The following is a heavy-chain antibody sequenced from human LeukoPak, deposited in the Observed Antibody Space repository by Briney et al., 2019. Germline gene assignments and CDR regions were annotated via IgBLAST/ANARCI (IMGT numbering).Heavy chain of an antibody. CDR2: ISYMGGP. D-gene: IGHD2-2*02. V-gene: IGHV4-39*07. J-gene: IGHJ4*02. Sequence: PSETLSLSCTVSGGSISSSDTYWGWIRQPPGKGLGWMGGISYMGGPYHNPSLRSRVTMSVDTSKNQFSLNLSSVTAADTAVYYCARLSHCSSASCYTSYFDSWGQGTLVTVSS. CDR3: ARLSHCSSASCYTSYFDS. CDR1: GGSISSSDTY.